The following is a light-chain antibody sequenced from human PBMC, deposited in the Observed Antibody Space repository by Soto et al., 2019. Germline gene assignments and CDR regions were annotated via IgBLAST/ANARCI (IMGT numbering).Light chain of an antibody. CDR2: AST. V-gene: IGLV1-40*01. CDR1: SSNIGAGYD. CDR3: QSFDTSLGGSRV. Sequence: QSALTQPPSVSGAPGQRVIISCTGSSSNIGAGYDVHWYQQLPGTAPKLIIYASTSRPSGVPDRFSGSKSDTSASLAITGLQAEDEADYYCQSFDTSLGGSRVFGGGTKLTVL. J-gene: IGLJ3*02.